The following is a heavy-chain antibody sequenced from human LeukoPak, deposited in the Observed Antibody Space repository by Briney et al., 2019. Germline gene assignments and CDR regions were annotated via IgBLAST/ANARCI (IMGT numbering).Heavy chain of an antibody. CDR3: ARARHIYHMDV. J-gene: IGHJ6*03. Sequence: ASVKVSCKASGYTFNNYGISWVRQAPGQGLEWVGRKNAYNGNTYYAKEFQGRVTVTTETSTSTAYMELRSLRSDDTAMYYVARARHIYHMDVWGKGTTVTVSS. CDR1: GYTFNNYG. V-gene: IGHV1-18*01. CDR2: KNAYNGNT.